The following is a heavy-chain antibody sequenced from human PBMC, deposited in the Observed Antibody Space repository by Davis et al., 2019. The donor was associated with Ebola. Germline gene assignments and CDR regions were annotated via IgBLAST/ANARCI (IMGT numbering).Heavy chain of an antibody. CDR3: ARDSQARFGHGSSGYDLEY. Sequence: GESLKISCAASGFPFSGYSMNWVRQAPGKGLEWVASITGSGLYIYYADALKGRFTISRDNAKNVLYLQINSLRVDDTAINYCARDSQARFGHGSSGYDLEYWGQGTLVTVSS. J-gene: IGHJ4*02. CDR1: GFPFSGYS. D-gene: IGHD5-12*01. CDR2: ITGSGLYI. V-gene: IGHV3-21*01.